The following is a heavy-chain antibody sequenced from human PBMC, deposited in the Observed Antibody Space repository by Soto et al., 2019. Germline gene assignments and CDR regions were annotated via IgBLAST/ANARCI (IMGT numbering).Heavy chain of an antibody. Sequence: EVQLVQSGAEVKKPGESLRISCKGSGYSFTSYWISWVRQMPGKGLESMGRIDPSDSYTNYSPSFQGHVTISADKSISTGYLQWSSLKASDTAMYYCARGLREQWLETNWFAPWGEGGLVTVSS. J-gene: IGHJ5*02. CDR2: IDPSDSYT. V-gene: IGHV5-10-1*03. CDR1: GYSFTSYW. CDR3: ARGLREQWLETNWFAP. D-gene: IGHD6-19*01.